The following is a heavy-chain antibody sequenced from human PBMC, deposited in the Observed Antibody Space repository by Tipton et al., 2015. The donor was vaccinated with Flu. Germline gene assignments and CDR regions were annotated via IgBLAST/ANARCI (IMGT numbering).Heavy chain of an antibody. Sequence: SLRLSCAASGFTFSSYGMHWVRQAPGKGLEWVAVISYDGSNKYYADSVKGRFTISRDNSKNTLYLQMNSLRAEDTAVYYCAKDSPGLCGGDCYSPFDYWGQGTLVTVSS. CDR3: AKDSPGLCGGDCYSPFDY. CDR1: GFTFSSYG. CDR2: ISYDGSNK. D-gene: IGHD2-21*02. V-gene: IGHV3-30*18. J-gene: IGHJ4*02.